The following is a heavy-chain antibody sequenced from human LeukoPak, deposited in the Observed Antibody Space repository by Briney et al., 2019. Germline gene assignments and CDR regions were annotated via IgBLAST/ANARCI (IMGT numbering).Heavy chain of an antibody. CDR2: FNSDTGNT. V-gene: IGHV1-3*01. D-gene: IGHD6-19*01. CDR3: VRGGPNKSGWTLDY. J-gene: IGHJ4*02. Sequence: ASVKVSCKASGYTLTNYAIHWVRQAPGQRLEWMGWFNSDTGNTDYSQKFQGRVTISRDTSANAAYMELNRLRPEDTAVFYCVRGGPNKSGWTLDYWGQGTLVTVSS. CDR1: GYTLTNYA.